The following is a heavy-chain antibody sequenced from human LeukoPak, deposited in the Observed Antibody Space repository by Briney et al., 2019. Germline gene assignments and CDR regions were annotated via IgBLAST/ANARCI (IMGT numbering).Heavy chain of an antibody. CDR3: AKDKGGGGSYGADV. CDR1: GFTFRRFD. J-gene: IGHJ6*02. D-gene: IGHD2-15*01. V-gene: IGHV3-23*01. CDR2: VRASGGDT. Sequence: PGGSLRLSCEASGFTFRRFDMSWVRQAPGKGLEWVSSVRASGGDTFYADSVKGRFTISRDSSKSTLYIQMNSLRAEDTAVYYCAKDKGGGGSYGADVWGHGTTVTVSS.